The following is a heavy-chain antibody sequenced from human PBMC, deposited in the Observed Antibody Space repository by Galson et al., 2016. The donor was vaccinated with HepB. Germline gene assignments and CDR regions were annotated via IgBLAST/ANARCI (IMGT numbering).Heavy chain of an antibody. D-gene: IGHD3-16*01. CDR2: INPSGGST. Sequence: SVKVSCKASGYTFTSYSMHWMRQAPGQGLEWMGIINPSGGSTSYAQKFQGRVTMTRDTSTSTVYMELSSLRSEDTAVYYCAILAIWGAFDIWGQGTMVTVSS. CDR1: GYTFTSYS. V-gene: IGHV1-46*01. J-gene: IGHJ3*02. CDR3: AILAIWGAFDI.